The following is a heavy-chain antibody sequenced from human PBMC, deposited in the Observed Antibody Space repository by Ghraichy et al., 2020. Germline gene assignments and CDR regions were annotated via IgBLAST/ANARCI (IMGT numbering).Heavy chain of an antibody. CDR1: GFTFSSYA. CDR2: ITGGGDDT. V-gene: IGHV3-23*01. Sequence: LSLTCVASGFTFSSYAMSWVRQAPGKGLELEWFSAITGGGDDTYYADSVKGRFTISRDNSKNTLYLQMNSLTAEDTALYYCAKGSSAHRPYYFDYWGQGTLVTVSS. J-gene: IGHJ4*02. CDR3: AKGSSAHRPYYFDY.